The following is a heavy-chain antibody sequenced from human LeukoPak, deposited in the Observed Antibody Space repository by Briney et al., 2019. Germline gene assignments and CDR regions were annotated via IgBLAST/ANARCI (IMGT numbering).Heavy chain of an antibody. D-gene: IGHD5-18*01. Sequence: ASVKVSCKASGYTFTDYYIHWVRQAPGQGREFMGWIKPNSGGTNYAQKFQGRVTITRDTSISTAYMELSRLRSDDTAVYYCAREPLDTAMVPFDYWGQGTLVTVSS. CDR1: GYTFTDYY. V-gene: IGHV1-2*02. CDR3: AREPLDTAMVPFDY. J-gene: IGHJ4*02. CDR2: IKPNSGGT.